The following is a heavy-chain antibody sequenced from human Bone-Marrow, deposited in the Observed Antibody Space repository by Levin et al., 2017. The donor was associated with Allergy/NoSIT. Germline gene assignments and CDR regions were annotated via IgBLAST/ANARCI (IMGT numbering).Heavy chain of an antibody. V-gene: IGHV3-15*01. CDR3: VKVAGPRSRDF. J-gene: IGHJ4*02. CDR1: GISFRDTW. CDR2: IKSRIDGETR. Sequence: GGSLRLSCVTYGISFRDTWMNWVRQAPGKGLEWVGRIKSRIDGETRDYAAPVRGRFTVSRDDSRNTLYLQMDSLTVEDSAVYYCVKVAGPRSRDFWGQGTLVRVSS.